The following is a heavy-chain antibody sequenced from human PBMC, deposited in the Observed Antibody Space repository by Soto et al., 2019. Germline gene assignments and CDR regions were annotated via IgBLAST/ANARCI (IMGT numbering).Heavy chain of an antibody. Sequence: QVQLVQSGAEVKKPGASVKVSCKASGYTFTSYGISWVRQAPGQGREWMGWISAYNGNTNYAQKLQGRVTMTTDTSTSTAYMELRSLTSDDTAVYYCATATVIGSAGWAFDIWGQGTMVTVSS. CDR3: ATATVIGSAGWAFDI. CDR2: ISAYNGNT. CDR1: GYTFTSYG. J-gene: IGHJ3*02. D-gene: IGHD4-4*01. V-gene: IGHV1-18*01.